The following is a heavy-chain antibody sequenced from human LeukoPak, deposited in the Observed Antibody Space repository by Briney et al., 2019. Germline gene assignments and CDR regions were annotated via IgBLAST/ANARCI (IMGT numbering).Heavy chain of an antibody. Sequence: KSGGSLRLSCAASGFTFSSYSMNWVRQAPGKGLEWVSSISSSSSYIYYADSVKGRFTISRDNAKNSLYLQMNSLRAEDTAVYYCARGGEWLRLTPSLFDYWGQGTLVTVSS. CDR1: GFTFSSYS. CDR2: ISSSSSYI. V-gene: IGHV3-21*01. CDR3: ARGGEWLRLTPSLFDY. D-gene: IGHD5-12*01. J-gene: IGHJ4*02.